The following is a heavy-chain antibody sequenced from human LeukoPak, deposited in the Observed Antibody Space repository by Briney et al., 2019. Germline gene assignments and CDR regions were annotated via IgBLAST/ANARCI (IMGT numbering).Heavy chain of an antibody. CDR1: GGTFSSYA. CDR3: ARARAAQNYYYYMDV. CDR2: IIPIFGTA. V-gene: IGHV1-69*01. D-gene: IGHD6-6*01. J-gene: IGHJ6*03. Sequence: SMKVSCKASGGTFSSYAISGVRQAPGQGLEWMGGIIPIFGTANYAQKFQGRVTITSDESTSTAYMELSSLRSEDTAVYYCARARAAQNYYYYMDVWGKGTTVTVSS.